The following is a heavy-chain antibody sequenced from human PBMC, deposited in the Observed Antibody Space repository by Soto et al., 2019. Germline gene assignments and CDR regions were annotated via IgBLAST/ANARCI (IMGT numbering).Heavy chain of an antibody. V-gene: IGHV1-69*01. CDR3: ARDRSSTYYYDSSGYLAFDI. CDR1: GGTFSSYA. D-gene: IGHD3-22*01. Sequence: QVQLVQSGAEVKKPGSSVKVSCKASGGTFSSYAISWVRQAPGQGLEWMGGIIPIFGTANYAQKFQGRVTNTADESSSTAYMELSSLRSEDTAVYYCARDRSSTYYYDSSGYLAFDIWGQGTMVTVSS. CDR2: IIPIFGTA. J-gene: IGHJ3*02.